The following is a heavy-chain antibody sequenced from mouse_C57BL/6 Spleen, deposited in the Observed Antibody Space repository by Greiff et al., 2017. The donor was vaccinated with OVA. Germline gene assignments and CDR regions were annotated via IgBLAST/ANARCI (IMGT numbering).Heavy chain of an antibody. CDR2: IDPETGGT. V-gene: IGHV1-15*01. CDR3: TRWKYYGSSD. J-gene: IGHJ2*01. D-gene: IGHD1-1*01. Sequence: QVQLQQSGAELVRPGASVTQSCKASGYSFTDYEMHWVKQTPVHGLEWIGAIDPETGGTAYNQKFKGKAILTADKSSCTAYMELRSLTSEDSAVYYCTRWKYYGSSDWGQGTTLTVSS. CDR1: GYSFTDYE.